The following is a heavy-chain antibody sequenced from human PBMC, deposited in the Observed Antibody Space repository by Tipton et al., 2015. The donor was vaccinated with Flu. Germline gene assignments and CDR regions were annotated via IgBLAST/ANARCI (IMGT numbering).Heavy chain of an antibody. Sequence: SLRLSCATSGITLSTFAMSWVRQAPGKGLECVPIISGRGDRTYIADSVKGRFAISRDNSKDTVYLQMNSLGVEDMAIYYCTRDLRDIVSTEGDFWGQGTLVTVSS. CDR1: GITLSTFA. J-gene: IGHJ4*02. V-gene: IGHV3-23*01. CDR3: TRDLRDIVSTEGDF. D-gene: IGHD5/OR15-5a*01. CDR2: ISGRGDRT.